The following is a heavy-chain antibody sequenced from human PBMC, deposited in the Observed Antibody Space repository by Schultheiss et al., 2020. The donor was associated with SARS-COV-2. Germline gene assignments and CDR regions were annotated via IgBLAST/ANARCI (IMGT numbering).Heavy chain of an antibody. V-gene: IGHV4-31*03. CDR2: IYYSGST. CDR1: GGSISSGGYY. J-gene: IGHJ4*02. CDR3: ARDPFKSSFDS. D-gene: IGHD6-13*01. Sequence: SETLSLTCTVSGGSISSGGYYWSWIRQHPGKGLEWIGYIYYSGSTYYNPSLKSRVTISVDTSKYQFSLKLTSVTAADTAIYYCARDPFKSSFDSWGQGSLVTVSS.